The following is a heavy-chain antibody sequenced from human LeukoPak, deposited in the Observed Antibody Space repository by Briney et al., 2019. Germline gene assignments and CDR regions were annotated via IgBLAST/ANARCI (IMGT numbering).Heavy chain of an antibody. CDR3: ASLIISIPSAIDF. V-gene: IGHV4-39*01. CDR2: IYYSGST. CDR1: GGSISSSSYY. D-gene: IGHD2-2*01. J-gene: IGHJ4*02. Sequence: PSETLSLTCSVSGGSISSSSYYWGWIRQPPGKGLEWIGNIYYSGSTYYNPSLKSRVTISVDTSENQVSLKLNSLTAADTAVYYCASLIISIPSAIDFWGQGALVTVSS.